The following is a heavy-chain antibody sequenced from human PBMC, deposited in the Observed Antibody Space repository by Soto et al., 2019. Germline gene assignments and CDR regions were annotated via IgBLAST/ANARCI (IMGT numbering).Heavy chain of an antibody. CDR2: FSSSAGST. Sequence: EVQLLQSGGGLVQPGGSLRLSCAASGFSFSSYAMSWVRQAPGKGLEWVSAFSSSAGSTYYADSVKGRFTISRDTPKSTLSLQMNSLRADDTAVYYCAKGGESSTSAQYSFDYWGQGTLVTVSS. D-gene: IGHD2-2*01. V-gene: IGHV3-23*01. CDR3: AKGGESSTSAQYSFDY. CDR1: GFSFSSYA. J-gene: IGHJ4*02.